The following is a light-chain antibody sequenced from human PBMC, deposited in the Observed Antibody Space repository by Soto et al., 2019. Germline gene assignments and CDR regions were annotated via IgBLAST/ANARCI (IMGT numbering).Light chain of an antibody. CDR2: DVS. Sequence: QSVLTQPRSVSGSPGQSVTISCTGTSSDVGGYNYVSWYQQHPGKAPKLMIYDVSKRPSGVPDRFSGSKSGNTASLTISGLQAEDEADYDCCSYAGSYTYVVGTGTKVAVL. V-gene: IGLV2-11*01. J-gene: IGLJ1*01. CDR1: SSDVGGYNY. CDR3: CSYAGSYTYV.